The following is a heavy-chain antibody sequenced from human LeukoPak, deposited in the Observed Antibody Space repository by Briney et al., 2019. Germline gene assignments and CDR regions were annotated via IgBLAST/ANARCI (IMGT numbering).Heavy chain of an antibody. CDR1: GYTFTRYG. CDR2: ISAYNGNT. D-gene: IGHD6-19*01. Sequence: ASVKVSCKASGYTFTRYGISWVRQATGQGLEWMGWISAYNGNTTYAQKLQGRVTMTTDTSTSTAYMELRSLRSDDTAVYYCARGAGRIAVAGTWFDPWGQGTLVTVSS. J-gene: IGHJ5*02. CDR3: ARGAGRIAVAGTWFDP. V-gene: IGHV1-18*01.